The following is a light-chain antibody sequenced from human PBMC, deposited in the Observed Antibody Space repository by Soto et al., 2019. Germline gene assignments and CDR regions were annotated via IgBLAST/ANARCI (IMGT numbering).Light chain of an antibody. Sequence: QSALTQPASVSGSLGQSITISCTGTRTDIGGYNYVSWYQQYPGKAPKLVICEVTSRPSGISDRFSGSKSGNTASLTISGLQAADADAYLCNSYTKPKAYILFGGGTK. CDR3: NSYTKPKAYIL. CDR2: EVT. CDR1: RTDIGGYNY. V-gene: IGLV2-14*01. J-gene: IGLJ2*01.